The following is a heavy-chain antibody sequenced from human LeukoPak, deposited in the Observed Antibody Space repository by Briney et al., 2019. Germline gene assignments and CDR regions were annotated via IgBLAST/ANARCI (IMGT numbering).Heavy chain of an antibody. Sequence: GASVKVSCKASGYTFTSYYMHWVRQAPGQGLEWMGIINPSGGSTSYAQKFQGRVTMTRDTSTSTVYMELSSLRSEDTAVYYCTRAEEMATITDYWGQGTLVTVSS. CDR3: TRAEEMATITDY. V-gene: IGHV1-46*01. D-gene: IGHD5-24*01. CDR1: GYTFTSYY. J-gene: IGHJ4*02. CDR2: INPSGGST.